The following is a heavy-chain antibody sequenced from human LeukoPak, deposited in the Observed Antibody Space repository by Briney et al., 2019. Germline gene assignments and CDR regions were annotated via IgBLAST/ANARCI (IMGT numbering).Heavy chain of an antibody. J-gene: IGHJ4*02. CDR3: ARQGYCNSTSCYIDFDY. CDR1: GGSISSYY. D-gene: IGHD2-2*02. CDR2: IYYSGST. V-gene: IGHV4-59*08. Sequence: SETLSLTCTVSGGSISSYYWSWIRQPPGKGLEWIGYIYYSGSTNYNPSLKSRVTISVDTSKNQFSLKLSSVTAADTSVYYCARQGYCNSTSCYIDFDYWGQGTLVTVSS.